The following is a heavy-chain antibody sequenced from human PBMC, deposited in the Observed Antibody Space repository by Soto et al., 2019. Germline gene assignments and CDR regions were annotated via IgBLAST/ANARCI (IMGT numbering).Heavy chain of an antibody. J-gene: IGHJ4*02. CDR3: ARGPRGHCTNGVCYGDFDY. V-gene: IGHV4-34*01. CDR1: GGSFSSYY. Sequence: SETLSLTCAVYGGSFSSYYWSGIRQPPGKGLEWIGEINHSGSTNYNPSLKSRVTISVDTSKNQFSLKLSSVTAADTAVYYCARGPRGHCTNGVCYGDFDYWGQGTQVTVSS. D-gene: IGHD2-8*01. CDR2: INHSGST.